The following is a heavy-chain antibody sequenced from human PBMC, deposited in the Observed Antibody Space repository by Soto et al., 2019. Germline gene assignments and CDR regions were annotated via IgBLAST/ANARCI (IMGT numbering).Heavy chain of an antibody. J-gene: IGHJ4*02. CDR3: ARWGTTGGFDL. Sequence: QVQLVESGGGVVQPGTSLRLSCAASGFRFKSFVMPWVRQAPGKGLEWVAFKSYDGNNKDYGDSVKGRFTVSRDNSQNTLHLQMDFLRPEDTALYYCARWGTTGGFDLWGQGTLVSVSS. CDR2: KSYDGNNK. CDR1: GFRFKSFV. D-gene: IGHD3-16*01. V-gene: IGHV3-30*19.